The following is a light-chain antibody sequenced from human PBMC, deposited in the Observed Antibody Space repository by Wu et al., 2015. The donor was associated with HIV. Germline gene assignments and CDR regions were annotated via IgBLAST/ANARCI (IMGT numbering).Light chain of an antibody. J-gene: IGKJ5*01. V-gene: IGKV1-9*01. CDR3: QRGIT. Sequence: DIQLTQFPSFLSASVGDRVTISCRASQAISSYLAWYQQKPGKAPKLLIYAASTLQSGVPSRFSGSGSETEFTLTISSLQPEDFATYFCQRGITFGQGTRLEIK. CDR1: QAISSY. CDR2: AAS.